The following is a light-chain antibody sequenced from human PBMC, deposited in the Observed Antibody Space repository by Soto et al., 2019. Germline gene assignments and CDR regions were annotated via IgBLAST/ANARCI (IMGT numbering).Light chain of an antibody. V-gene: IGLV2-14*01. Sequence: QSVLTQPASVSGSPGQSITISCTGTSSDVGDYNSVSWYQQHPGKAPKVMIYDVSNRPSGVSNRFSGSKSGNTASLTISGLQAEDEADYYCSSYTTSSTLFGGGTQLTVL. CDR3: SSYTTSSTL. J-gene: IGLJ2*01. CDR2: DVS. CDR1: SSDVGDYNS.